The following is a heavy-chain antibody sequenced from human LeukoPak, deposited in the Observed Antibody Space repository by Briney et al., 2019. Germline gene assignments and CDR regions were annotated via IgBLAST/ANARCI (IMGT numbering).Heavy chain of an antibody. J-gene: IGHJ4*02. CDR1: GYTFTDYY. D-gene: IGHD3-22*01. CDR2: VDPEDGET. CDR3: ATVTRYYYDSSGYYY. V-gene: IGHV1-69-2*01. Sequence: ASVKVSCKVSGYTFTDYYMHGVQQAPGKGLEWMGLVDPEDGETIYAEKFQGRDTITADTSTDTAYMELSSLRSEDTAVYYCATVTRYYYDSSGYYYWGQGTLVTVSS.